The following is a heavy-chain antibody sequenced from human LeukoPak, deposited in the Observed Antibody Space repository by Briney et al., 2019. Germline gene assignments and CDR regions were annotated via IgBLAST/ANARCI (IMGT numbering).Heavy chain of an antibody. Sequence: GGSLRLSCAASGFTFSSYAMHWVRQAPGKGLEWVAVISYDGSNKYYADSVKGRFTISRDNSKNTLYLQMNSLRAEDTAVYYCARGPDYYDSSGYYYLWYFDYWGQGTLVTVSS. CDR2: ISYDGSNK. CDR1: GFTFSSYA. CDR3: ARGPDYYDSSGYYYLWYFDY. V-gene: IGHV3-30*04. J-gene: IGHJ4*02. D-gene: IGHD3-22*01.